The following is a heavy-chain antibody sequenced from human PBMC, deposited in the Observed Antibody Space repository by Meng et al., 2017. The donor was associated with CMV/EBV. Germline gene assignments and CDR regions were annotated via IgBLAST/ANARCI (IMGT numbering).Heavy chain of an antibody. CDR2: IQVIGHT. J-gene: IGHJ4*02. CDR3: AGSRPGGGACDY. CDR1: GAPTKNYN. V-gene: IGHV4-4*07. Sequence: QVENQESAPGRLRPSKPWSPTFIVAGAPTKNYNWNWVRQPAGQGLEWIGLIQVIGHTVYNPSLKSRVTVSLDASKSQFSLTLNSVTAADTATYYCAGSRPGGGACDYWGQGILVTVSS. D-gene: IGHD3-16*01.